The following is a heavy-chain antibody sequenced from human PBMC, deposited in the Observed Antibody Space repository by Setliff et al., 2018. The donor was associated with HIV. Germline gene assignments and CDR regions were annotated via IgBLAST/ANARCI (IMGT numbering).Heavy chain of an antibody. CDR2: ISDRGGSI. J-gene: IGHJ4*02. V-gene: IGHV3-23*01. CDR3: ATANRMVVVGVSAPGWTL. Sequence: GGSLRLSCEASGISFSSYAMTWVRQAPGKGLQWVSGISDRGGSIYYAESVRGRFTISRDNSKNTLYLQMSSLRVDDTAVYYCATANRMVVVGVSAPGWTLWGQGALVTVSS. CDR1: GISFSSYA. D-gene: IGHD2-21*01.